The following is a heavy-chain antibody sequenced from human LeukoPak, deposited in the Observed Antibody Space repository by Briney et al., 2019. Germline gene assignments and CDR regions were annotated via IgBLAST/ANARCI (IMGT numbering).Heavy chain of an antibody. CDR2: IYSGGST. CDR1: GFTFGSYG. D-gene: IGHD6-13*01. J-gene: IGHJ4*02. CDR3: ARSRGIAAAGPPDY. Sequence: PGGSLRLSCVASGFTFGSYGMSWVRQAPGKGLEWVSVIYSGGSTYYADSVKGRFTISRDNSKNTLYLQMNSLRAEDTAVYYCARSRGIAAAGPPDYWGQGTLVTVSS. V-gene: IGHV3-66*02.